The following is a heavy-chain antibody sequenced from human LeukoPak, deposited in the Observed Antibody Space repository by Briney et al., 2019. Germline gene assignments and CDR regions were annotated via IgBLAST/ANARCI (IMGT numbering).Heavy chain of an antibody. Sequence: PSETLSLTCTVSGASISIYYWAYIRQPAGKGLEWIGRIHSNGDTKYNPSLKSRVAMSIDTSKNHFSLKLTSVTAADTAVYYCARGLGVADFDSWGQGTLVTISS. CDR3: ARGLGVADFDS. D-gene: IGHD3-10*01. CDR2: IHSNGDT. V-gene: IGHV4-4*07. J-gene: IGHJ4*02. CDR1: GASISIYY.